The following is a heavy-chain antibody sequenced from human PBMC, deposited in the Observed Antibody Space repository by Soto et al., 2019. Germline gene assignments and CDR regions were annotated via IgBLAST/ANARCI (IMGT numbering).Heavy chain of an antibody. CDR2: IYYSGST. D-gene: IGHD2-2*01. CDR1: GGSISSGGYY. J-gene: IGHJ6*02. Sequence: QVQLQESGPGLVKPSQTLSLTCTVSGGSISSGGYYWSWIRQHPGKGLEWIGYIYYSGSTYYNPSLKGRVTISVDTSKNQFSLKLSSVTAADTAVYYCARDIVVVPAAIFGGSYGMDVWGQGTTVTVSS. CDR3: ARDIVVVPAAIFGGSYGMDV. V-gene: IGHV4-31*03.